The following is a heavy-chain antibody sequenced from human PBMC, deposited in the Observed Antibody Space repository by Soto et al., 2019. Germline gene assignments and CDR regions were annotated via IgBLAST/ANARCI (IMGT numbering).Heavy chain of an antibody. Sequence: QVQLVQSGAEVKMPGASVKLSCKASGYTFTSNYIHWVRQAPGRGLEWMGIINPSGGVTIHNYAQKFQGRVTMTVDTSTTTVYMELSRLRSEDTAVYYCARDRRHSSGLLDNWGQGALVTVSS. CDR2: INPSGGVT. J-gene: IGHJ4*02. CDR3: ARDRRHSSGLLDN. V-gene: IGHV1-46*01. CDR1: GYTFTSNY. D-gene: IGHD3-22*01.